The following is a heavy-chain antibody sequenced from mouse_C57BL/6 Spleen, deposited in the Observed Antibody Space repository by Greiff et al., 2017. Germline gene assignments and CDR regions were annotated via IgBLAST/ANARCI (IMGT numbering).Heavy chain of an antibody. Sequence: EVKLQESGGGLVKPGGSLKLSCAASGFTFSDYGMHWVRQAPEKGLEWVAYISSGSSTIYYADTVKGRFTISRDNAKNTLFLQMTSLRSEDTAMYYCARPGYYGSPVLYYFDYWGQGTTLTVSS. V-gene: IGHV5-17*01. J-gene: IGHJ2*01. CDR2: ISSGSSTI. CDR3: ARPGYYGSPVLYYFDY. CDR1: GFTFSDYG. D-gene: IGHD1-1*01.